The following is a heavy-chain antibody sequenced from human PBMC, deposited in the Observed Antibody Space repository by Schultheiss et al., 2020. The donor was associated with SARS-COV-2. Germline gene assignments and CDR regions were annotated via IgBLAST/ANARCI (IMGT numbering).Heavy chain of an antibody. V-gene: IGHV4-59*01. Sequence: SETLSLTCTVSGGSISSYYWSWIRQPPGKGLEWIGYIYYSGYTNYNPSLKRRVTMSVDTSKNQFSLKLSSVTAADTAVYYCASGEGTGSGNYTVFDYWGQGTLVTVSS. CDR3: ASGEGTGSGNYTVFDY. CDR2: IYYSGYT. D-gene: IGHD3-10*01. J-gene: IGHJ4*02. CDR1: GGSISSYY.